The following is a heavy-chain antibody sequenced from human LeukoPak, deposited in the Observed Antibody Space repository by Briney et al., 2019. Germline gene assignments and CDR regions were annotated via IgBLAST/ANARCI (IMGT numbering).Heavy chain of an antibody. CDR3: ASRYCSSTSCYGDWSTLQNWFDP. J-gene: IGHJ5*02. Sequence: SETLSLTCTVSGGSISSYYWSWIRQPPGKGLEWIGYIFYTGSTNYNPSLKSRVTISVLTSKNRFSLKLSSVTAADTAVYYCASRYCSSTSCYGDWSTLQNWFDPWGQGTLVTVSS. CDR1: GGSISSYY. CDR2: IFYTGST. V-gene: IGHV4-59*12. D-gene: IGHD2-2*01.